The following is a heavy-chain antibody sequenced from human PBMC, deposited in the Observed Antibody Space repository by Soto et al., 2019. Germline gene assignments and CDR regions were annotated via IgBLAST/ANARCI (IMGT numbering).Heavy chain of an antibody. J-gene: IGHJ3*02. Sequence: AAVKVSCKASGCTFSSYAISWVRQAPGQGLEWMGGIIPIFGTANYAQKFQGRVTITADESTSTAYMELRSLRSDDTAVYYCARGALSGRPSDDAFDIWGQGTMVTVSS. V-gene: IGHV1-69*13. D-gene: IGHD1-20*01. CDR3: ARGALSGRPSDDAFDI. CDR1: GCTFSSYA. CDR2: IIPIFGTA.